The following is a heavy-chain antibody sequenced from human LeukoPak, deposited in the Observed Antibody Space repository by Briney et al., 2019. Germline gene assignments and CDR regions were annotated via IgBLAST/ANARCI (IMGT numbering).Heavy chain of an antibody. CDR2: IYYSGST. D-gene: IGHD3-10*01. CDR1: GGSLSSYY. V-gene: IGHV4-59*01. CDR3: ARALYYGSGSYPPRYYYGMDV. J-gene: IGHJ6*02. Sequence: PSETLSLTCTVSGGSLSSYYWSWIRQPPGKGLEWIGYIYYSGSTTYNPSLKSRVSISVDTSKNQFSLKLSSVTAADTAVYYCARALYYGSGSYPPRYYYGMDVWGQGTTVTVSS.